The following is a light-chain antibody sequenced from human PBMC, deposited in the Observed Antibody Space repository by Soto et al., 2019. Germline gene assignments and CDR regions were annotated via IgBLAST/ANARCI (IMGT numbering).Light chain of an antibody. CDR1: QSGSKNY. V-gene: IGKV3-20*01. CDR2: GAC. Sequence: IALTLSPGTMSMSPGKRATLSSRARQSGSKNYFAWYQQTPGQAPRLLICGACNRATGIPDRISGGGSGTDFPLTISRLAHEYAAVYYCQHYGSSGTFGQGTKVDIK. J-gene: IGKJ1*01. CDR3: QHYGSSGT.